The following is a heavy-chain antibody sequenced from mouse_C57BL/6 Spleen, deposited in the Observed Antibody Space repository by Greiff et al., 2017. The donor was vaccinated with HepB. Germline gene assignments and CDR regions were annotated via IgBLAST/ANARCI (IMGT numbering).Heavy chain of an antibody. V-gene: IGHV1-53*01. Sequence: QVQLQQPGTELVKPGASVKLSCKASGYTFTSYWMHWVKQRPGQGLEWIGNINPSNGGTNYNEKFKSKATLTVDKSSSTSYMQLRSLTSEDSAVYYCARGYYGSSLFAYWGQGTLVTVSA. CDR3: ARGYYGSSLFAY. J-gene: IGHJ3*01. CDR1: GYTFTSYW. D-gene: IGHD1-1*01. CDR2: INPSNGGT.